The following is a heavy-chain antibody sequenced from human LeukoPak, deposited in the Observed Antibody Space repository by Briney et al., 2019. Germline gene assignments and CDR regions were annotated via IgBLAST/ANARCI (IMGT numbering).Heavy chain of an antibody. CDR3: ARDGPDCSSTSCPFDY. CDR1: GFTFSSYS. CDR2: ISSSSYI. J-gene: IGHJ4*02. D-gene: IGHD2-2*01. Sequence: AGGSLRLSCAASGFTFSSYSMNWVRQAPGKGLEWVSSISSSSYIYYADSVKGRFTISRDNAKNSLYLQMNSLRAEDTAVYYCARDGPDCSSTSCPFDYWGQGTLVTVSS. V-gene: IGHV3-21*01.